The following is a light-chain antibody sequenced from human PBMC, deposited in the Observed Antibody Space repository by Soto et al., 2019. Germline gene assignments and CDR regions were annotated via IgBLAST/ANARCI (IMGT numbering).Light chain of an antibody. CDR2: DVS. V-gene: IGKV1-5*01. CDR3: QQHNSYWT. J-gene: IGKJ1*01. Sequence: DIRVTQCPSTLSSWVVDIVTITCRASQSISTWLAWYQLKPGKAPKLLIYDVSLLQSGVPSRFSGSGSGTEFILTISSLQPDDSATYYCQQHNSYWTFGPGTKVDI. CDR1: QSISTW.